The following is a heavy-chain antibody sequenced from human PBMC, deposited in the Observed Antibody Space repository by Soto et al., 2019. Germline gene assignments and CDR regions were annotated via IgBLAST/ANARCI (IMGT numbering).Heavy chain of an antibody. J-gene: IGHJ6*02. Sequence: QVHLVQSGAEVKKPGSSVTVSCKVSGGTFSNYVINWVRQAPGQGLEWMGRIIPIFGTVKYAQKFQGRVTITAAKATTTVDLEVSSLRSEDTAVYYCARDVVPIPGDFGYFGMDVWGQGTTVTVSS. CDR1: GGTFSNYV. D-gene: IGHD2-21*01. CDR2: IIPIFGTV. V-gene: IGHV1-69*06. CDR3: ARDVVPIPGDFGYFGMDV.